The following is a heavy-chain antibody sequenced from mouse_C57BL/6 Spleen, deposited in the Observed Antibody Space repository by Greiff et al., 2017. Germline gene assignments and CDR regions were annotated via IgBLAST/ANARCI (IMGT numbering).Heavy chain of an antibody. CDR2: IYPGNSDT. CDR3: TRHLYPYYAMYY. D-gene: IGHD2-12*01. CDR1: GYTFTSYW. V-gene: IGHV1-5*01. Sequence: VQLQQSGTVLARPGASVKMSCKTSGYTFTSYWMHWVKQRPGQGLEWIGAIYPGNSDTSYNQKFKGKAKLTAVTSASTAYMELSSLTNEDSAVYYCTRHLYPYYAMYYWGQGTSVTVSS. J-gene: IGHJ4*01.